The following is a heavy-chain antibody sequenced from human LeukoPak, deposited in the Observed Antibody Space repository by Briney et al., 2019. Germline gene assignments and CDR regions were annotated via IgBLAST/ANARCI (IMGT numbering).Heavy chain of an antibody. CDR1: GYTLTELS. D-gene: IGHD1-26*01. CDR2: FDPEDGET. Sequence: ASVKVSCKVSGYTLTELSMHWVRQAPGKGLEWMGGFDPEDGETIYAQKFQGRVTMTEDTSTDTAYMELSSLRSEVTAVYYCATRVGATDYYYYMDVWGKGTTVTVSS. V-gene: IGHV1-24*01. CDR3: ATRVGATDYYYYMDV. J-gene: IGHJ6*03.